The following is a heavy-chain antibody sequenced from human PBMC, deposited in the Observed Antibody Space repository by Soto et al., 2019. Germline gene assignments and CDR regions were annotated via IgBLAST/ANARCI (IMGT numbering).Heavy chain of an antibody. J-gene: IGHJ3*02. CDR3: ARAPEEAPPAGAFDI. V-gene: IGHV3-66*02. CDR1: GFTVSSNY. CDR2: IYSGGST. Sequence: GGSLRLSCAASGFTVSSNYMSWVRQAPGKGLEWVSVIYSGGSTYYADSVKGRFTISRDNSKNTLYLQMNSLRAEDTAVFYCARAPEEAPPAGAFDIWGQGTMVTVSS.